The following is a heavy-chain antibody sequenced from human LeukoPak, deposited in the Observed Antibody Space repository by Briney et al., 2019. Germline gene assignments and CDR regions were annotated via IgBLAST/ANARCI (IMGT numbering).Heavy chain of an antibody. CDR3: ASSSSWYQGAFDI. Sequence: GGSLRLSCAASGFTVSTNYMIWVRQAPGKGLEWVSIIYSGGTYYADSVRGRFTISRDNSKNTLYLQMNSLRAEDTAVSYCASSSSWYQGAFDIWGQGTMVTVSS. D-gene: IGHD6-13*01. CDR2: IYSGGT. V-gene: IGHV3-66*02. CDR1: GFTVSTNY. J-gene: IGHJ3*02.